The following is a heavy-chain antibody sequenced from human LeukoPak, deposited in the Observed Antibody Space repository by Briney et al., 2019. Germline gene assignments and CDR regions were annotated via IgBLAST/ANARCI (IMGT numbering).Heavy chain of an antibody. CDR3: ARLGYSYGDLDY. D-gene: IGHD5-18*01. CDR1: GGSISNYY. V-gene: IGHV4-4*07. J-gene: IGHJ4*02. CDR2: IYTSGST. Sequence: SETLSLACTVSGGSISNYYWSWIRQPAGEGLEWIGRIYTSGSTNYNTSLKSRVTMSVDTSKNQFSLKLSSVTAADTAVYYCARLGYSYGDLDYWGQGTLVTVSS.